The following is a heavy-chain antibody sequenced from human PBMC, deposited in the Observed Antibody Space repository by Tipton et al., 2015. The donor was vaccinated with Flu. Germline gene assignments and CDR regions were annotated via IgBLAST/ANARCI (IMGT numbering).Heavy chain of an antibody. CDR3: ARRDFSNYVSEPKNWFDF. CDR2: IYHSGTT. CDR1: GDSISSDFY. D-gene: IGHD4-11*01. Sequence: TLSLTCAVSGDSISSDFYWAWIRQFPGKGLEWIGTIYHSGTTYYNPSLKSRLTMSVDTSNNQFSLKLNSVTAADTAVYYCARRDFSNYVSEPKNWFDFWGQGSLVNVSS. J-gene: IGHJ5*01. V-gene: IGHV4-38-2*01.